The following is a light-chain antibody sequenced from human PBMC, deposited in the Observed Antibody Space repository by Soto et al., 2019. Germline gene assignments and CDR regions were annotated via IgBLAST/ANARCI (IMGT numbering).Light chain of an antibody. CDR2: GAS. CDR1: QSVTTR. CDR3: QQYNNWPPST. V-gene: IGKV3-15*01. J-gene: IGKJ2*01. Sequence: EIVLTQSPATLSMSPGERATLSCRASQSVTTRLAWYQQKPGQAPRLLIYGASTRATGIPARFSGSGSDTAFTLTIGSLQFEDFAVYYCQQYNNWPPSTFGQGTKLEIK.